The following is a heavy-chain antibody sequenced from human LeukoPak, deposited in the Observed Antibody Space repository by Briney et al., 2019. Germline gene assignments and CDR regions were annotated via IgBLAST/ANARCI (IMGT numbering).Heavy chain of an antibody. Sequence: SVKVSCKASGGTFSSYAISWVRQAPGQGLEWMGGIIPIFGTANYAQKFQGRVTITADESTSTAYMELSSLRSEDTAVYYCARGRDGYNFGYFQHWGQGTLVTVSS. J-gene: IGHJ1*01. V-gene: IGHV1-69*13. CDR1: GGTFSSYA. CDR3: ARGRDGYNFGYFQH. D-gene: IGHD5-24*01. CDR2: IIPIFGTA.